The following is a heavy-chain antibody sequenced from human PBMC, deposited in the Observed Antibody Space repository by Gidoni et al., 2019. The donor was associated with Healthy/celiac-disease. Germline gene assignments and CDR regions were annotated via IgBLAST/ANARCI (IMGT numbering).Heavy chain of an antibody. CDR1: GGSISSYY. CDR2: IYYSGST. J-gene: IGHJ3*02. V-gene: IGHV4-59*01. Sequence: QVQLQESGPGLVKPSETLSVTCNVSGGSISSYYWSWIRQPPGKGLEWIGYIYYSGSTNYNPSLKSLVTISVDTSKSQFSLKLSSVTAADTAVYYCASRGYSVNDAFDIWDQGTMVTVSS. D-gene: IGHD5-18*01. CDR3: ASRGYSVNDAFDI.